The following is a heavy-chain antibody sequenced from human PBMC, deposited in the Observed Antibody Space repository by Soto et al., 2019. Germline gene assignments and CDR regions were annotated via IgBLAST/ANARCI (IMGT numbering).Heavy chain of an antibody. Sequence: GGSLRLSCAASGFTFSSYSMNWVRQAPGKGLEWVSFFISSSSTIYYADSVKGRFTISRDIAKNSLYLQMNSLRAEDTAVYYCARANYYGSPGDFDYWGQGTLVTVSS. CDR1: GFTFSSYS. CDR3: ARANYYGSPGDFDY. J-gene: IGHJ4*02. CDR2: FISSSSTI. V-gene: IGHV3-48*01. D-gene: IGHD3-10*01.